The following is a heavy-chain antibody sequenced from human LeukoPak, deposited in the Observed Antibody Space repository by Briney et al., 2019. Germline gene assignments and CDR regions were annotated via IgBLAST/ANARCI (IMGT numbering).Heavy chain of an antibody. CDR3: ARKSSSSWYYFDY. CDR1: GYSFTSYW. Sequence: GESLKISCKGSGYSFTSYWIGWVRQMPGKGLEWMGIIYPGDSDTRYSPSLQGQVTISADKSISTAYLQWSSLKASDTAMYYCARKSSSSWYYFDYWGQGTLVTVSS. CDR2: IYPGDSDT. V-gene: IGHV5-51*01. D-gene: IGHD6-13*01. J-gene: IGHJ4*02.